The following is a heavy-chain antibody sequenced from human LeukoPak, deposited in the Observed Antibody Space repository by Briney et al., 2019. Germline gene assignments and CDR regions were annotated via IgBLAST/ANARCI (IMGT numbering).Heavy chain of an antibody. Sequence: SETLSLTCTVSGGSISSSSYYWGWLRQPPGKGLEWIGSIYYSGSTYYNPSLKSRVTISVDTSKNQFSLKLSSVTAADTAVYYCARQAYYSNSQGYWGQGTLVTVSS. D-gene: IGHD4-11*01. CDR1: GGSISSSSYY. CDR2: IYYSGST. CDR3: ARQAYYSNSQGY. J-gene: IGHJ4*02. V-gene: IGHV4-39*01.